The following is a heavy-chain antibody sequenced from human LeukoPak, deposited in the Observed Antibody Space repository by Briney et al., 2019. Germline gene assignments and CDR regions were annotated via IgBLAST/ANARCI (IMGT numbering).Heavy chain of an antibody. Sequence: GGSLRLSCAASGFTFSSYSMNWVRQAPGKGLEWVSSISSSSSYICYADSVKGRFTISRDNAKNSLYLQMNSLRAEDTAVYYCARVSHPDCSDTSCDAHGYYYYMDVWGNGTTVTVSS. CDR2: ISSSSSYI. CDR1: GFTFSSYS. CDR3: ARVSHPDCSDTSCDAHGYYYYMDV. D-gene: IGHD2-2*01. J-gene: IGHJ6*03. V-gene: IGHV3-21*01.